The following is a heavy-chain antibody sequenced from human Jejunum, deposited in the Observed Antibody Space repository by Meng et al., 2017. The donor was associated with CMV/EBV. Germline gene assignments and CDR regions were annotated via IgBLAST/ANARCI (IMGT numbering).Heavy chain of an antibody. Sequence: FTFGSSWMRWVSQATGKGLEWVANIKEDGSQKYYVDSVEGRFTISRDNAKNSLYLQMNSLRAEDTAIYYCASPPGGIVTLNGLDVWGQGTTVTVSS. CDR2: IKEDGSQK. J-gene: IGHJ6*02. CDR3: ASPPGGIVTLNGLDV. V-gene: IGHV3-7*01. D-gene: IGHD1-26*01. CDR1: FTFGSSW.